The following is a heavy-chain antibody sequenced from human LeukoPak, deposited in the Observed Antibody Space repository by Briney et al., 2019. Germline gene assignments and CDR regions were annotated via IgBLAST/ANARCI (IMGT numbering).Heavy chain of an antibody. CDR1: GFTFSSND. CDR2: IRPSGDNT. Sequence: GGPLKLPCEAPGFTFSSNDMTWFRKAPGGGLEWVSSIRPSGDNTYYGDSVKGRFTISRDNSKNTVYLQMNNMRVDDTAVYYCARVAGWHWFDPWGQGTLVTVSS. D-gene: IGHD6-19*01. J-gene: IGHJ5*02. CDR3: ARVAGWHWFDP. V-gene: IGHV3-23*01.